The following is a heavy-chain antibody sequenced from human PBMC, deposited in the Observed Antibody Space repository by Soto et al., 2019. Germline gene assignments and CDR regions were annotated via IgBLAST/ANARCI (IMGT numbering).Heavy chain of an antibody. J-gene: IGHJ4*02. V-gene: IGHV3-21*01. CDR3: SRSPEVGVRGAY. CDR1: GFPFSAYN. Sequence: RVSCTGSGFPFSAYNINWVRQAPGKGLEWVSSITVGSSHIYQPNSMKGRFTISRDDAKNSVYLQIDSLRDEDTALYYCSRSPEVGVRGAYWGQGTLVTVSS. D-gene: IGHD3-16*01. CDR2: ITVGSSHI.